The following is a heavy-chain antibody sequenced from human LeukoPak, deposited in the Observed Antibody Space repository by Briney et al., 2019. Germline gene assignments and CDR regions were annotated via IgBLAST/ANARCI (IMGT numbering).Heavy chain of an antibody. CDR3: ARSIWFGELLGYVDV. V-gene: IGHV3-30*02. D-gene: IGHD3-10*01. CDR2: IRYDGSNK. CDR1: GFTFSSYG. Sequence: GGSLRLSCAASGFTFSSYGMHWVRQAPGKGLEWVAFIRYDGSNKYYADSVKGRFTISRDNSKNTLYLQMGSLRAEDMAVYYCARSIWFGELLGYVDVWGKGTTVTISS. J-gene: IGHJ6*03.